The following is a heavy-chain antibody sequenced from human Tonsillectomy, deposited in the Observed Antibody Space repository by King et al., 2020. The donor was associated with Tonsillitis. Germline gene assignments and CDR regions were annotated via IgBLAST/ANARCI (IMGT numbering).Heavy chain of an antibody. D-gene: IGHD3-9*01. CDR2: IDWDDDK. CDR3: ARITAIMTGDHPYYYYMDV. CDR1: GFSLSTRGMC. J-gene: IGHJ6*03. V-gene: IGHV2-70*04. Sequence: HVTLKESGPALVKPTQTLTLTCTFSGFSLSTRGMCVSWVRQPPGKTLEWLARIDWDDDKFYSPSLKTRLTISKDTSRNQVVLTMTNMDPVDTATYYCARITAIMTGDHPYYYYMDVWGEGTTVTVSS.